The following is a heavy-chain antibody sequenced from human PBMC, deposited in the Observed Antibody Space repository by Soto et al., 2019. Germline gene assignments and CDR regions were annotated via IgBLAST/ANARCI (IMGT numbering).Heavy chain of an antibody. J-gene: IGHJ6*02. CDR2: ISYDGSNK. D-gene: IGHD1-26*01. V-gene: IGHV3-30-3*01. CDR1: GFTFSSYA. Sequence: PGGSLRLSCAASGFTFSSYAMHWVRQAPGKGLEWVAVISYDGSNKYYADSVKGRFTISRDNSKNTLYLQMNSLRAEDTAVYYCASDARSWWEPVRYYYYYYGMDVWGQGTTVTVSS. CDR3: ASDARSWWEPVRYYYYYYGMDV.